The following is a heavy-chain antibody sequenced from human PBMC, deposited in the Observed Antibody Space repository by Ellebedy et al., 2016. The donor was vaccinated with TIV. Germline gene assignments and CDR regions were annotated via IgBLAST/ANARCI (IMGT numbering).Heavy chain of an antibody. CDR1: VFTFSRHW. J-gene: IGHJ6*02. V-gene: IGHV3-74*01. CDR3: ARHWAPYGLDV. D-gene: IGHD7-27*01. CDR2: INGDGSST. Sequence: GESLKISCAASVFTFSRHWMHWVRQDPGKGLVSVSRINGDGSSTNYAVFVKGRFTISRDNAKNTLYLEMNSLRDEDTAVYYCARHWAPYGLDVWGQGTTVTVSS.